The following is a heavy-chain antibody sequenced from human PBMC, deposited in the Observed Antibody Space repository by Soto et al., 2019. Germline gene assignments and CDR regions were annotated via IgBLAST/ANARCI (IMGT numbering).Heavy chain of an antibody. J-gene: IGHJ6*02. CDR3: ARGGYYDNSWGKLSHYGLDV. CDR1: GYTFIRYG. CDR2: LTPNNDYT. V-gene: IGHV1-18*01. Sequence: QVQLAQSANEVKKPGASVRVSCKAAGYTFIRYGIAWVGQPLGQGLEGRGGLTPNNDYTVNAQKFQGRVSMTADTSTRTVYMNLRGLKSDDTAVYYCARGGYYDNSWGKLSHYGLDVWGQGTSVSVSS. D-gene: IGHD3-16*01.